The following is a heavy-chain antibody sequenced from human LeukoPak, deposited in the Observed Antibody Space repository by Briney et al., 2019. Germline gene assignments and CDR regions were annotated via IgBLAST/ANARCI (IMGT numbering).Heavy chain of an antibody. Sequence: SVKVSCKTSGDTFSTYAVGWVRQAPGQGLEWMGGITPIFATANYAQKFQGRVTITADKSTNTAYMELSSLRSEDTALYFCARVYSSGTYFDYWGQGTLVTVSS. CDR3: ARVYSSGTYFDY. D-gene: IGHD3-10*01. CDR2: ITPIFATA. CDR1: GDTFSTYA. J-gene: IGHJ4*02. V-gene: IGHV1-69*06.